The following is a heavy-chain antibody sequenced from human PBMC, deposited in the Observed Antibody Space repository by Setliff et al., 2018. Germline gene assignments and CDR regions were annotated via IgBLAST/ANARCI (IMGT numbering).Heavy chain of an antibody. Sequence: GASVKVSCKASGGAFSTYSLSWVRQAPGQGLEWMGIINPGGGSASIVQKFQGRVTMTSDTSTSTVYMDLTGLTSEDTAVYYCARAGVAAADRKGLLEYWGQGTLVTVSS. CDR3: ARAGVAAADRKGLLEY. CDR2: INPGGGSA. V-gene: IGHV1-46*01. J-gene: IGHJ4*02. D-gene: IGHD6-13*01. CDR1: GGAFSTYS.